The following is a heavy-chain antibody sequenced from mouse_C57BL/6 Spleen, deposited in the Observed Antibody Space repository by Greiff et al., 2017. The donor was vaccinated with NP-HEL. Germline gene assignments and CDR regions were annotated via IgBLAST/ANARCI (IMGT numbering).Heavy chain of an antibody. V-gene: IGHV5-17*01. J-gene: IGHJ4*01. CDR3: ARRVDMGWAMDY. Sequence: EVKLVESGGGLVKPGGSLKLSCAASGFTFSDYGMHWVRQAPEKGLEWVAYISSGSSTIYYADTVKGRFTISRDNAKNTLFLQMTSLRSEDTAMYYCARRVDMGWAMDYWGQGTSVTVSS. D-gene: IGHD1-1*02. CDR1: GFTFSDYG. CDR2: ISSGSSTI.